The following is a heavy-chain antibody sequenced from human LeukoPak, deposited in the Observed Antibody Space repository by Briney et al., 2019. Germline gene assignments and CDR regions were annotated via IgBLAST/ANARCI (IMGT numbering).Heavy chain of an antibody. J-gene: IGHJ3*02. CDR2: IYYSGST. V-gene: IGHV4-30-4*08. CDR1: GGSLSSGDYY. D-gene: IGHD2-15*01. CDR3: ARDGGSYI. Sequence: SQTLSLTCTVSGGSLSSGDYYWRWLRQPPGTGLEWIGYIYYSGSTYYNPSLKSRVTISVGTSKNQFALKLSAVTAADTAVYYCARDGGSYIWGQGTMVTVSS.